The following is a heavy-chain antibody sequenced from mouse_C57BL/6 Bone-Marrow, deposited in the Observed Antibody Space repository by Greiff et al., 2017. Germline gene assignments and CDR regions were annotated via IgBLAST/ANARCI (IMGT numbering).Heavy chain of an antibody. J-gene: IGHJ2*01. D-gene: IGHD2-4*01. CDR3: AIKYDCSGGGYFDY. CDR1: GYTFTSYW. V-gene: IGHV1-74*01. CDR2: IHPSDSDT. Sequence: VQLQQPGAELVKPGASVKVSCKASGYTFTSYWMHWVKQRPGQGLEWIGRIHPSDSDTNYNQKFKGKATLTVDKSSSTAYMHLSSLTSEDSAVYYCAIKYDCSGGGYFDYWGQGTTLTVSS.